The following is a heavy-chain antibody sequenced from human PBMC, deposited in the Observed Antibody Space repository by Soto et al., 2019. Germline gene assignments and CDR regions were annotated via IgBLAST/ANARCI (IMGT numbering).Heavy chain of an antibody. CDR2: IYYSGST. D-gene: IGHD6-19*01. CDR1: GGSISSYY. CDR3: ERVSAGYWSFDL. V-gene: IGHV4-59*01. Sequence: QVQLQESGPGLVKPSETLSLTCTVSGGSISSYYWSWIRQPPGKGLEWIGYIYYSGSTNYIHSLKSRVTISVDTSKNQFSLKLSSVTAADTAVYYCERVSAGYWSFDLWGRGTLVTVSS. J-gene: IGHJ2*01.